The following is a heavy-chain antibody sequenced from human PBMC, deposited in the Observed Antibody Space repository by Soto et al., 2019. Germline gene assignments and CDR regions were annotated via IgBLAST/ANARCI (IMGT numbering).Heavy chain of an antibody. CDR2: VIPLFNTP. J-gene: IGHJ6*02. CDR3: ALASKWKPLGYFYGMVV. V-gene: IGHV1-69*01. Sequence: QVQLVQSGAEVKKPGSSAKVSCKASGGTFNTYAITWVRQAPGQGFEWMGGVIPLFNTPDYAQKFQGRLTIPADESTSTVYLELSGLRSEDTAVYFCALASKWKPLGYFYGMVVWCQGTRVSVSS. D-gene: IGHD1-1*01. CDR1: GGTFNTYA.